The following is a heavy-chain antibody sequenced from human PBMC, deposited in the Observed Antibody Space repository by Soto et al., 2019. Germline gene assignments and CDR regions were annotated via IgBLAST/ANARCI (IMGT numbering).Heavy chain of an antibody. CDR3: ASNSDYRFDY. CDR2: IKEEGSEK. V-gene: IGHV3-7*01. CDR1: GFTFSNYW. D-gene: IGHD3-16*01. Sequence: GGSLRLSCAASGFTFSNYWMSWVRQAPGKGLEWVANIKEEGSEKFYVGSVKGRFTISRDNAKNSLCLQMNSLRAEDTAVYYCASNSDYRFDYWGQGA. J-gene: IGHJ4*02.